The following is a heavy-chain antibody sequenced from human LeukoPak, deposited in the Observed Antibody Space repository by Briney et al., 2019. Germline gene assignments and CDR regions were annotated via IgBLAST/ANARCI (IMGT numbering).Heavy chain of an antibody. CDR2: INPSGGST. V-gene: IGHV1-46*01. J-gene: IGHJ4*02. D-gene: IGHD6-19*01. Sequence: ASVKVSCKASGYTLTSYYMHWVRQAPGQGLEWMGIINPSGGSTSYAQKFQGRVTMTRDTSTSTVYMELSSLRSEDTAVYYCARLSSGWYSGVGFIDYWGQGTLVTVSS. CDR1: GYTLTSYY. CDR3: ARLSSGWYSGVGFIDY.